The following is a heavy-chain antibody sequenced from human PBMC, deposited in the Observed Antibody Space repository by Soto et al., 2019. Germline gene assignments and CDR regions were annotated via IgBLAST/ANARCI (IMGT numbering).Heavy chain of an antibody. Sequence: PGGSLRLSCAASGFTFSSYAMHWVRQAPGKGLEWVAVISYDGSNKYYADSVKGRFTISRDNSKNTLYLQMNSLRAEDTAVYYCAKAVTTEDLEIDYWGQGTLVTVSS. CDR1: GFTFSSYA. CDR2: ISYDGSNK. V-gene: IGHV3-30-3*01. J-gene: IGHJ4*02. CDR3: AKAVTTEDLEIDY. D-gene: IGHD1-1*01.